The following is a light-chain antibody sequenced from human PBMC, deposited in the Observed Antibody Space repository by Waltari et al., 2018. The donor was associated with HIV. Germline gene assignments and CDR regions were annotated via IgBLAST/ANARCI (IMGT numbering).Light chain of an antibody. CDR1: SSDVGGYNY. CDR3: SSYTTSSTLGGV. CDR2: EVS. Sequence: QSALTQPAAVSGSPGQSITISCTGTSSDVGGYNYVSWYQQHPGKAPKLMIYEVSNRPSGVSNRFSCSKSGNTASLTISGLQAEDEADYYCSSYTTSSTLGGVFGTGTKVTVL. J-gene: IGLJ1*01. V-gene: IGLV2-14*01.